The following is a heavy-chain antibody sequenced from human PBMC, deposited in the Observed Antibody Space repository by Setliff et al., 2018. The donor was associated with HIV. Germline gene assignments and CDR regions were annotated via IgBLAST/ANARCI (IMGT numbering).Heavy chain of an antibody. D-gene: IGHD2-21*02. Sequence: SETLSLTCTVSGGSISSHYWSWIRQPPGKGLEWIGYIYYSGSTNYNPSLKSRVTISVDTPKNQFSLKLSSVTAADTAVYYCARGDSHWGQGTLVTVSS. V-gene: IGHV4-59*11. CDR1: GGSISSHY. J-gene: IGHJ4*02. CDR3: ARGDSH. CDR2: IYYSGST.